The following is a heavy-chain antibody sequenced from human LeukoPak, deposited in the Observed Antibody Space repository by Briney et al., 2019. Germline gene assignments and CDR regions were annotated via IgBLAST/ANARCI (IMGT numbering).Heavy chain of an antibody. D-gene: IGHD3-22*01. J-gene: IGHJ4*02. CDR2: IKQDGSEK. Sequence: GGSLRLSCAASGFTFSSYWMSWVRQAPGKGLEWVANIKQDGSEKYYVDSVQGRFTISRDNAENSLYLQMNSLRADDTAVYYCARVADSSGYPSTDYFDYWGQGTLVTVSS. CDR3: ARVADSSGYPSTDYFDY. V-gene: IGHV3-7*01. CDR1: GFTFSSYW.